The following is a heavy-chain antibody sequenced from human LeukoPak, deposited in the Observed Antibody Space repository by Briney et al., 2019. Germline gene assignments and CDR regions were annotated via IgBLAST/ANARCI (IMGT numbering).Heavy chain of an antibody. CDR1: GFTFSNFG. D-gene: IGHD3-10*01. J-gene: IGHJ4*02. V-gene: IGHV3-30*02. Sequence: GGSLRLSCAASGFTFSNFGMHWVRQAPGKGLEWVAFIRYDGTNKYSADSVRGRFTISRDNSKNTLYLQMNSLRAEDTAVYYCAKDRPITSWGQGTLVTVSS. CDR3: AKDRPITS. CDR2: IRYDGTNK.